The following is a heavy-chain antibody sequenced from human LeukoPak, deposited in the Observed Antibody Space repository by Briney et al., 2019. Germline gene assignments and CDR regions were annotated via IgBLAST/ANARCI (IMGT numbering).Heavy chain of an antibody. Sequence: ASVKVSCKASGYTFTSYYMHWVRQAPGQGLEWMGIINPSGGSTSYAQKFQGRVTMTRDTSTSTVYMELSSLRSEDTAVYYCARNYYDSSGYYYGPFDYWGQGTLVTVSS. D-gene: IGHD3-22*01. CDR1: GYTFTSYY. CDR3: ARNYYDSSGYYYGPFDY. V-gene: IGHV1-46*01. CDR2: INPSGGST. J-gene: IGHJ4*02.